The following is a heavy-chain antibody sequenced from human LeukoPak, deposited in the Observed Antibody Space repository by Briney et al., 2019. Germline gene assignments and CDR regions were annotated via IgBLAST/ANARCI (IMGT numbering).Heavy chain of an antibody. J-gene: IGHJ4*02. CDR3: AKDPAADVDY. CDR2: ISDEGHQK. CDR1: GFTFSDYA. Sequence: GGSLRLSCAASGFTFSDYAMHWVRQGPGKGLEWVAVISDEGHQKYYGDSVKGRFTISRDNPKNTLYLQMNSLRTEDTAVYYCAKDPAADVDYWGQGTLVTVSS. V-gene: IGHV3-30-3*01. D-gene: IGHD6-13*01.